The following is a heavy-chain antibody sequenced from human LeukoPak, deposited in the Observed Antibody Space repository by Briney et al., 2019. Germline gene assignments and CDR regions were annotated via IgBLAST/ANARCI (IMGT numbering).Heavy chain of an antibody. V-gene: IGHV3-30-3*01. CDR1: GFTFSSYA. J-gene: IGHJ6*02. D-gene: IGHD6-6*01. CDR2: ISYDGSNK. CDR3: ARDPEQLGDYYYGMDV. Sequence: GRSLRLSCAASGFTFSSYAMHWVRQAPGKGLEWVAVISYDGSNKYYADSVKGRFTISRDNSKNTLYLQMNSLRAEDTAVYYRARDPEQLGDYYYGMDVWGQGTTVTVSS.